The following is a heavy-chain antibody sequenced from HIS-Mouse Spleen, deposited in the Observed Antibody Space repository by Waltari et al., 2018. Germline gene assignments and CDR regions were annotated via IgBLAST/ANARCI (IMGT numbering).Heavy chain of an antibody. CDR3: AREIPYSSSWYDWYFDL. Sequence: QLQLQESGPGLVKPSETLSLTCTVSGGSISSSSYYWGWIRQPPGKGLEWIGSIYYSGGTYYNPCRKSRVTISVDTSKNQVSLKLSSVTAADTAVYYCAREIPYSSSWYDWYFDLWGRGTLVTVSS. CDR2: IYYSGGT. D-gene: IGHD6-13*01. CDR1: GGSISSSSYY. V-gene: IGHV4-39*07. J-gene: IGHJ2*01.